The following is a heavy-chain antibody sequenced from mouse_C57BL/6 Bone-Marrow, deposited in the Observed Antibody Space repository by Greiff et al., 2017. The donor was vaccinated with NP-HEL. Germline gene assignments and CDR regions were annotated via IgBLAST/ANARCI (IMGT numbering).Heavy chain of an antibody. Sequence: EVQGVESGGGLVQPKGSLKLSCAASGFSFNTYAMNWVRQAPGKGLEWVARIRSKSNNYATYYADSVKDRFTISRDDSESMLYLQMNNLKTEDTAMYYCVREGNWEGFAYWGQGTLVTVSA. V-gene: IGHV10-1*01. CDR1: GFSFNTYA. CDR3: VREGNWEGFAY. D-gene: IGHD4-1*01. J-gene: IGHJ3*01. CDR2: IRSKSNNYAT.